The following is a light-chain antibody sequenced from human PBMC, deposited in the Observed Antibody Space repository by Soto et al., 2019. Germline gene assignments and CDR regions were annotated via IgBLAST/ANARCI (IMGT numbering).Light chain of an antibody. CDR2: GNN. V-gene: IGLV1-44*01. CDR3: AAWDDSLNGVI. CDR1: TSNIGGST. J-gene: IGLJ2*01. Sequence: QSVLTQPPSASGTPGQRVTIFCSGSTSNIGGSTVNWYQHLPGTAPKLLIFGNNRRPSGVPDRFSGSKSGTSASLAISGLQSEDAADYHCAAWDDSLNGVIFGGGTKVTVL.